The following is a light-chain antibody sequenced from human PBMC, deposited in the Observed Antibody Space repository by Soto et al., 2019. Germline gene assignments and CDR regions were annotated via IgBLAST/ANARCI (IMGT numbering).Light chain of an antibody. CDR1: QSVSSN. Sequence: EIVMSQSPCTLSLSPGERATLYCRASQSVSSNLAWYQQKPGQAPRLLIYGASTRATGIPARFSGSGSGTEFTLTISSLQSEDFAIYYCQQYNNWHSWTFGQGTKVDIK. V-gene: IGKV3-15*01. CDR2: GAS. J-gene: IGKJ1*01. CDR3: QQYNNWHSWT.